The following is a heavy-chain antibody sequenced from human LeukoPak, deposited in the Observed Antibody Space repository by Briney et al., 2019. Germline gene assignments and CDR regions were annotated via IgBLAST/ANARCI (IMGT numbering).Heavy chain of an antibody. CDR2: IYYSGST. CDR3: ARGYSYGRSYYYYGMDV. Sequence: SETLSLTCTVSGGSISSYYWSWIRQHPGKGLEWGGYIYYSGSTNYNPSLKSRVTISVDTSKNQFSLKLSSVTAADTAVYYCARGYSYGRSYYYYGMDVWGQGTTVTVSS. J-gene: IGHJ6*02. D-gene: IGHD5-18*01. CDR1: GGSISSYY. V-gene: IGHV4-59*01.